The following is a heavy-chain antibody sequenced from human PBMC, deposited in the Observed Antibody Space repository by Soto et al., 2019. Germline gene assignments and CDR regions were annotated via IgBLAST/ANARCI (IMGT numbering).Heavy chain of an antibody. Sequence: QVQLVQSGAEVKKPGSSVKVSCKASGGTFSSYAISWVRQAPGQGLEWMGGIIPIFGTANYAQKFQGRVTLTADESKSTAYMELSSLRSEDTAVYYCASLCSGGSCYSSWFDPWGQGTLVTVSS. CDR2: IIPIFGTA. J-gene: IGHJ5*02. CDR1: GGTFSSYA. V-gene: IGHV1-69*01. CDR3: ASLCSGGSCYSSWFDP. D-gene: IGHD2-15*01.